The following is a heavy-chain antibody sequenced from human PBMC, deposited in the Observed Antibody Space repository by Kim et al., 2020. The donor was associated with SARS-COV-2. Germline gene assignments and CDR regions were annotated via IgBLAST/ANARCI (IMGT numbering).Heavy chain of an antibody. Sequence: GGSLRLSCAASGFTFDDYAMHWVRQAPGKGLEWVSLISGDGGSTYYADSVKGRFTISRDNSKNSLYLQMNSLRTEDTALYYCGKAEIDTEWELHLWGQGTLVTVSS. CDR2: ISGDGGST. CDR3: GKAEIDTEWELHL. CDR1: GFTFDDYA. J-gene: IGHJ5*02. V-gene: IGHV3-43*02. D-gene: IGHD1-26*01.